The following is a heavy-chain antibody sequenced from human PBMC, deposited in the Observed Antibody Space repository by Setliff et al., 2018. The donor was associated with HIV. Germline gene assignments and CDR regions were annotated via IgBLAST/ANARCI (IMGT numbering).Heavy chain of an antibody. V-gene: IGHV4-39*07. CDR2: IYYSGST. Sequence: SETLSLTCTVSGGSISSSNYYWGWIRQPPGKGLEWIGSIYYSGSTYYNPSLKSRVTISVDTSKNQFSLKLSSVIAADTAVYYCARIFGDQGYYYGMDVWGQGTTVTVSS. CDR1: GGSISSSNYY. J-gene: IGHJ6*02. D-gene: IGHD3-3*01. CDR3: ARIFGDQGYYYGMDV.